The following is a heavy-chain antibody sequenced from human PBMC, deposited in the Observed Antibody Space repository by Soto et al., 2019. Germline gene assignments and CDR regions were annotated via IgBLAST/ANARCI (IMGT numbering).Heavy chain of an antibody. J-gene: IGHJ4*02. V-gene: IGHV3-9*01. Sequence: DVQLVELGGDVVQSGGSLRLSCVGSGFSFAEYAMHWVRQVPGKGLEWVAGIGRSDADLGYADSVKGRFTISRDNAKNSLYLQVSNLRVEDTAYYYCVRGKGDYYDWLTYWFDYWGQGTLVTASA. CDR3: VRGKGDYYDWLTYWFDY. CDR2: IGRSDADL. D-gene: IGHD3-22*01. CDR1: GFSFAEYA.